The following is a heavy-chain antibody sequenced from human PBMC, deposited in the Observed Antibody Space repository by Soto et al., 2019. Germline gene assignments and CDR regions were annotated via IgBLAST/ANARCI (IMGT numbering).Heavy chain of an antibody. CDR1: GYSFAGYW. CDR2: IDPSDSQT. J-gene: IGHJ4*02. CDR3: ARQIYDSDIGPNFQYYFDF. Sequence: PGESLKISCKGSGYSFAGYWITWVRQKPGKGLEWMGRIDPSDSQTYYSPSFRGHVTISVTKSITTVFLQWSSLRASDTAMYYCARQIYDSDIGPNFQYYFDFWGQGTPVTVSS. V-gene: IGHV5-10-1*01. D-gene: IGHD3-22*01.